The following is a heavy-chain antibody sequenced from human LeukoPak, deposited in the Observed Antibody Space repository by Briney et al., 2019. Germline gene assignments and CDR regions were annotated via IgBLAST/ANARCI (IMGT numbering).Heavy chain of an antibody. V-gene: IGHV4-4*09. CDR2: THPSGNT. J-gene: IGHJ5*02. CDR1: GGSNNSYY. Sequence: SETLSLTCTVSGGSNNSYYWSWIRQPPGKGLEWIGYTHPSGNTNYSPSLKSRVTISIDMSRNQFSLKLSSATAADTAVYYCARKAPKKGWFDPWGQGTLVTVSS. CDR3: ARKAPKKGWFDP.